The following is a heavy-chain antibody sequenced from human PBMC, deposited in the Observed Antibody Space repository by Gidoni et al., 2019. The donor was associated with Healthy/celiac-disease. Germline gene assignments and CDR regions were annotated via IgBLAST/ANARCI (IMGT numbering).Heavy chain of an antibody. CDR2: ISWNSGSI. D-gene: IGHD6-13*01. J-gene: IGHJ6*02. CDR1: GFTFDDYA. V-gene: IGHV3-9*01. CDR3: AKDNSGYGMDV. Sequence: EVQLVESGGGLVQPGRSLRLSCAASGFTFDDYAMHWVRQAPGKGLEWVSGISWNSGSIGYADSVKGRFTISRDNAKNSLYLQMNSLRAEDTALYYCAKDNSGYGMDVWGQGTTVTVSS.